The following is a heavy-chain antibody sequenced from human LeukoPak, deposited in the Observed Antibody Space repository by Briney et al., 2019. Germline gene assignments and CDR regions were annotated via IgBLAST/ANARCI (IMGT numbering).Heavy chain of an antibody. J-gene: IGHJ4*02. D-gene: IGHD2-2*01. CDR3: ARGFCSSTNCYQGPFDF. CDR1: GFTFSSAW. Sequence: SGGSLRLSCAAPGFTFSSAWMTWVRQAPRKGLEWVGHIKNKTNGGTTDYAAPVKGRFIISRDDSKNTLYLQMNSLGTEDTAVYYCARGFCSSTNCYQGPFDFWGQGTLVTVSS. CDR2: IKNKTNGGTT. V-gene: IGHV3-15*01.